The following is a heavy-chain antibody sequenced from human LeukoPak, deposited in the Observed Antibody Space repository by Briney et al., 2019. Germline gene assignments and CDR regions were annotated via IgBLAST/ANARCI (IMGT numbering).Heavy chain of an antibody. D-gene: IGHD3-10*01. CDR1: GFTFSSYS. Sequence: PGGSLRLSCAASGFTFSSYSMNWVRQAPGKGLEWVSSISSSSSYIYYADSVKGRFTISRDNAKNSLYLQMNSLRAEDTAVYYCAKHYYGSGSHHYYYYYMDVWGKGTTVTVSS. CDR2: ISSSSSYI. V-gene: IGHV3-21*04. J-gene: IGHJ6*03. CDR3: AKHYYGSGSHHYYYYYMDV.